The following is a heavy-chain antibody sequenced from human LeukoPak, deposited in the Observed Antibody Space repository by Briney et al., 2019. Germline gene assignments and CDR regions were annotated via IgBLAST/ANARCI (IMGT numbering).Heavy chain of an antibody. CDR2: ISYDGSTK. Sequence: PGRALRLSCAASGFTFSSYGMHWVRQAPGKGLEWVAVISYDGSTKYYADPVKGRFTICRDNSTNALYLQMISLRGEDTAVYYCAKRSGDSSGWYALGYWGKGTLVSVSS. V-gene: IGHV3-30*18. CDR3: AKRSGDSSGWYALGY. J-gene: IGHJ4*02. D-gene: IGHD6-19*01. CDR1: GFTFSSYG.